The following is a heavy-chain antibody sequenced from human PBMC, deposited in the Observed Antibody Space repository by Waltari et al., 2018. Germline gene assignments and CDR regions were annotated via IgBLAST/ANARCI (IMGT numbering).Heavy chain of an antibody. V-gene: IGHV4-39*07. CDR1: GGSISSSNYY. J-gene: IGHJ4*02. Sequence: QPLLQESGPGLVKPSETLSLPCSVSGGSISSSNYYWGWIRKPPGKGLDWIGSIHYSGSPYYNSSLKSQVTISLDTSKSLFSLKLSSVNVADTAVYFCASGGGYTNGWAYWGQGTLVTVSS. D-gene: IGHD6-19*01. CDR2: IHYSGSP. CDR3: ASGGGYTNGWAY.